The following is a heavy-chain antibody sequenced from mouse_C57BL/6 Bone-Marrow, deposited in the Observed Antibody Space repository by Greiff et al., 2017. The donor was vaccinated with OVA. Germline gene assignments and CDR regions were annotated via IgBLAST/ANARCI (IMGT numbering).Heavy chain of an antibody. CDR2: ILPSIGRT. V-gene: IGHV15-2*01. J-gene: IGHJ2*01. D-gene: IGHD1-1*01. CDR1: DSEVFPIAY. CDR3: ARGITTVVADFDY. Sequence: QVQLQQSGSELRRPGSSVKLSCKDFDSEVFPIAYMSWVRQKPGHGFEWIGGILPSIGRTIYGEKFEDKATLDANTLSNTPYLELNSLTSEDSAIYYGARGITTVVADFDYWGQGTTLTVSS.